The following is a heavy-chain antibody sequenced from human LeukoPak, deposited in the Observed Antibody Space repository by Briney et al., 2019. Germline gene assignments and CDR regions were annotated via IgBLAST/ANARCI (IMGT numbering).Heavy chain of an antibody. CDR3: ARSGRGYSGYDWSYYYMDV. V-gene: IGHV4-61*01. D-gene: IGHD5-12*01. CDR1: GYSVSSGYY. Sequence: SETLSLTCAVSGYSVSSGYYWSWIRQPPGKGLEWIGYIYYSGSTNYNPSLKSRVTISVDTSKNQFSLKLSSVTAADTAVYYCARSGRGYSGYDWSYYYMDVWGKGTTVTVSS. J-gene: IGHJ6*03. CDR2: IYYSGST.